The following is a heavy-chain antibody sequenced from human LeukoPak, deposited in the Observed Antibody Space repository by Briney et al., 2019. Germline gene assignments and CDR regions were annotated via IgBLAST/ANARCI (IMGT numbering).Heavy chain of an antibody. V-gene: IGHV3-23*01. CDR1: GFTFINYA. CDR3: AKELRGKSSGYYVRGDYFDY. J-gene: IGHJ4*02. CDR2: VSGSGGST. D-gene: IGHD3-22*01. Sequence: GGSLRLSCAASGFTFINYALRWVRQAPGKGLEWVSTVSGSGGSTYYTDSVRGRFTVSRDNSKNSLFLQMNSLRAEDTAIYYCAKELRGKSSGYYVRGDYFDYWGQGTLVTVSS.